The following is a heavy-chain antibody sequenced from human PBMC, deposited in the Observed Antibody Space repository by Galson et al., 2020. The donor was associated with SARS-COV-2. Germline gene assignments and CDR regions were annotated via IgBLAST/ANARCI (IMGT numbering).Heavy chain of an antibody. CDR3: ATVPIKEKAFDI. CDR1: GYTLTELS. J-gene: IGHJ3*02. D-gene: IGHD3-9*01. Sequence: APVKVSCKVSGYTLTELSMHWVRQAPGKGLEWMGGFDPEDGETIYAQKFQGRVTMTEDTSTDTAYMELSSLRSEDTAVYYCATVPIKEKAFDIWGQGTMVTVSS. CDR2: FDPEDGET. V-gene: IGHV1-24*01.